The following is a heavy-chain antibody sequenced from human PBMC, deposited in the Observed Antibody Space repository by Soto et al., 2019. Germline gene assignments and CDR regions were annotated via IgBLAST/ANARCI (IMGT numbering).Heavy chain of an antibody. CDR3: ARSKGGPPILY. Sequence: GGSLRLSCAASGFTFSSYAMHWVRQAPGKGLEWVAVISYDGSNKYYADSVKGRFTISRDNSKNTLYLQINSLRAEDTAVYYCARSKGGPPILYWGQGTLVTVSS. CDR1: GFTFSSYA. V-gene: IGHV3-30-3*01. J-gene: IGHJ4*02. CDR2: ISYDGSNK. D-gene: IGHD3-3*02.